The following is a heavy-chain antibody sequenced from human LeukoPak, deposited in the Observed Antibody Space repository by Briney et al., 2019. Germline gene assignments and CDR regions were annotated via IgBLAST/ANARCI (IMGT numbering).Heavy chain of an antibody. CDR1: GYSFTSYW. V-gene: IGHV5-51*01. CDR3: ATSRHSTAYQLSDY. D-gene: IGHD2-2*01. Sequence: GESLKISCKGSGYSFTSYWIGWVRQMPGKGLEWVGVIYPGDSDTRYSPSFQGQVTISADKSISTAYLQGSSLNASDTAMYYCATSRHSTAYQLSDYGGQGTLVTASS. CDR2: IYPGDSDT. J-gene: IGHJ4*02.